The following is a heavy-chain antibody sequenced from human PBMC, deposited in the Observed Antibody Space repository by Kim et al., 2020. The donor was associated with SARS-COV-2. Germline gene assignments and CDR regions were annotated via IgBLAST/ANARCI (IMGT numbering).Heavy chain of an antibody. J-gene: IGHJ6*02. CDR1: GYTFTSYG. CDR2: ISAYNGNT. Sequence: ASVKVSCKASGYTFTSYGISWVRQAPGQGLEWMGWISAYNGNTNYAQKLQGRVTMTTDTSTSTAYMELRSLRSDDTAVYYCARDTKGGGSIAVAGRRQYYYYYGMDVWGQGTTVTVSS. D-gene: IGHD6-19*01. V-gene: IGHV1-18*01. CDR3: ARDTKGGGSIAVAGRRQYYYYYGMDV.